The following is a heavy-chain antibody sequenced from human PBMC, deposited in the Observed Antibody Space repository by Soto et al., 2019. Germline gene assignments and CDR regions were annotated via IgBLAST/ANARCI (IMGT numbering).Heavy chain of an antibody. Sequence: EVQLLESEGGLVQPGGSLRLSCAASGFTFSSYAMSWVRQAPGKGLEWVSAISGSGLSTYYADSVKGRFTISRDNSKNTLYLQMNSLRAEDTAVYYCAKGGSTSRWPYYCGMDVWGQGTTVTVSS. CDR1: GFTFSSYA. CDR2: ISGSGLST. J-gene: IGHJ6*02. D-gene: IGHD2-2*01. V-gene: IGHV3-23*01. CDR3: AKGGSTSRWPYYCGMDV.